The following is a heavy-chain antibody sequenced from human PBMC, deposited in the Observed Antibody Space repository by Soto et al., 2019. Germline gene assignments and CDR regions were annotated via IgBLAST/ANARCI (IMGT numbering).Heavy chain of an antibody. Sequence: DVQLLESGGGLVEPGGSLRVSCSASGFNFDRHAMGWVRHAPWKGLESVPIPSDSGEHTYYEDSVKGRFTISRDNSRRTVLLQMHNLPVDEAAVYFCAKLSEYGHFGPPLNISYVAYWGQGTLVSVS. V-gene: IGHV3-23*01. D-gene: IGHD4-17*01. J-gene: IGHJ4*02. CDR3: AKLSEYGHFGPPLNISYVAY. CDR2: PSDSGEHT. CDR1: GFNFDRHA.